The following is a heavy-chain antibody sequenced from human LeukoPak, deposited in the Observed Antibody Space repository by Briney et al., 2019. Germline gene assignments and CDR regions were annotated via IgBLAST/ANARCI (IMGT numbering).Heavy chain of an antibody. CDR2: ISHSGIT. D-gene: IGHD4-17*01. V-gene: IGHV4-34*01. J-gene: IGHJ4*02. Sequence: TSETLSLTCGVSSGSLSGYSWGWIRQPPGKGLEWVGEISHSGITNYNASLKSRVTISLKKSESQFSLTLSSVTAADTAVYYRTRQSGTVTPIDYWSQGTLVTVSS. CDR1: SGSLSGYS. CDR3: TRQSGTVTPIDY.